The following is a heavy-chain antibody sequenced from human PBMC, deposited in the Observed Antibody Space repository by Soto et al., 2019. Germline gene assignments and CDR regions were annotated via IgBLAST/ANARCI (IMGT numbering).Heavy chain of an antibody. CDR1: GGSFSDYY. CDR2: INHGGNT. CDR3: ARTGGMDV. J-gene: IGHJ6*02. V-gene: IGHV4-34*01. Sequence: QVQLQQWGAGLLKPSETLSLTCAVYGGSFSDYYWSWLRQPPGKGREWIGDINHGGNTKYNPSLESRVTISVDTSKNQFSLKLNSVSAANTAVYYCARTGGMDVWSQGATVTVSS.